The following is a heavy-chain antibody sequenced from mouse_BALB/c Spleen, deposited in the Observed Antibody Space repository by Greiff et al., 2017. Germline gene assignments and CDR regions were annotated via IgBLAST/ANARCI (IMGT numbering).Heavy chain of an antibody. Sequence: QVQLKESGPGLVQPSQSLSITCTVSGFSLTSYGVHWVRQSPGKGLEWLGVIWSGGSTDYNAAFISRLSISKDNSKSQVFFKMNSLQANDTAIYYCASPPYHYYGSAWFAYWGQGTLVTVSA. D-gene: IGHD1-1*01. V-gene: IGHV2-2*02. J-gene: IGHJ3*01. CDR3: ASPPYHYYGSAWFAY. CDR1: GFSLTSYG. CDR2: IWSGGST.